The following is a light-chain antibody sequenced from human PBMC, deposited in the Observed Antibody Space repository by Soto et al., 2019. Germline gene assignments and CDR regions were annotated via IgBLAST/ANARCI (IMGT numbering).Light chain of an antibody. Sequence: DIQMTQAPSSLSASVGDRFTITCRASQSISNYLNWYQQKPGKAPKLXXSAASSLQSGVPSRFSGSGSGTDFTLTISSLQPEDFANYYCQQSYSTPPITFGQGTRLEIK. V-gene: IGKV1-39*01. CDR2: AAS. CDR3: QQSYSTPPIT. CDR1: QSISNY. J-gene: IGKJ5*01.